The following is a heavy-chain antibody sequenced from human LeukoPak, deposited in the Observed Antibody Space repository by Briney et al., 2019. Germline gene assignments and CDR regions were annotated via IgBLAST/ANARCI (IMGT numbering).Heavy chain of an antibody. Sequence: PSQTLSLTCTVSGGSISSGSYYWSWIRQPAGKGLEWIGRIYTSGSTNYNPSLKSRVTISVDTSKNQFSLKLSSVTAADTAVYYCARDVTYCSSTSCYTSTYYYYYMDVWGKGTTVTVSS. CDR3: ARDVTYCSSTSCYTSTYYYYYMDV. D-gene: IGHD2-2*02. CDR1: GGSISSGSYY. CDR2: IYTSGST. J-gene: IGHJ6*03. V-gene: IGHV4-61*02.